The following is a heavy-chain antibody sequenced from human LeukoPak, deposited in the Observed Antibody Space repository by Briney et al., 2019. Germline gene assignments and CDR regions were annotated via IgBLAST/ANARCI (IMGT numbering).Heavy chain of an antibody. Sequence: PGRSLRLSCAASGFTFSSYAMSWVRQAPGKGLEWVSAISGSGGSTYYADSVKGRFTISRDNSKNTLYLQMNSLRAEDTAVYYCAKDGGPYDSSGYFDYWGQGTLVTVSS. CDR2: ISGSGGST. J-gene: IGHJ4*02. V-gene: IGHV3-23*01. D-gene: IGHD3-22*01. CDR3: AKDGGPYDSSGYFDY. CDR1: GFTFSSYA.